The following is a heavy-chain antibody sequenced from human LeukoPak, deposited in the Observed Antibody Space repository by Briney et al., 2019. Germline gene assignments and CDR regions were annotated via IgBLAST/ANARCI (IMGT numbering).Heavy chain of an antibody. CDR3: VRGPYGSSISNWFDP. CDR2: IYYNGDT. Sequence: SETLSLTCSVSGGSITGYSWSWNRQTPGKGLEWIGYIYYNGDTHYNPSLNSRLSMSVDTPNKQFSLNLRSVTAADTAVYYCVRGPYGSSISNWFDPWGQGLLVTVSS. CDR1: GGSITGYS. D-gene: IGHD3-10*01. V-gene: IGHV4-59*01. J-gene: IGHJ5*02.